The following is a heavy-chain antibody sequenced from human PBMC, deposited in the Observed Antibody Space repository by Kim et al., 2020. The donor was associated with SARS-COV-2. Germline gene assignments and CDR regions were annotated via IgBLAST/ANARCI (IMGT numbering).Heavy chain of an antibody. J-gene: IGHJ4*02. Sequence: DAQKFQDRVTMTEDTSTDTAYMKLNSLRSEDTAVYFCVAMSLVSASVIDYWGQGTLVTVSS. D-gene: IGHD1-26*01. V-gene: IGHV1-24*01. CDR3: VAMSLVSASVIDY.